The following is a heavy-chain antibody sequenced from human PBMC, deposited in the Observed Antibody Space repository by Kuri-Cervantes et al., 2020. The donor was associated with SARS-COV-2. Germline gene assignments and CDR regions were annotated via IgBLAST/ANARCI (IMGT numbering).Heavy chain of an antibody. CDR2: IYYSGSA. CDR1: GGSISSYY. CDR3: ARVVPAAVFDY. J-gene: IGHJ4*02. Sequence: GSLRLSCTVSGGSISSYYWSWIRQPPGKGLEWIGYIYYSGSANYNPSLKSRVTTSVDTSKNQFSLKLSSVTAADTAVYYCARVVPAAVFDYWGQGTLVTVSS. D-gene: IGHD2-2*01. V-gene: IGHV4-59*08.